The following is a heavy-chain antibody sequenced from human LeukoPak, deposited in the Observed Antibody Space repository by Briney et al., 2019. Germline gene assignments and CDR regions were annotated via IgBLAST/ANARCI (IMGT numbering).Heavy chain of an antibody. J-gene: IGHJ4*02. CDR3: AKGDSIAAAGDH. CDR1: GFTFSDQY. CDR2: ISSSGNTI. Sequence: GGSLRLSCAASGFTFSDQYLSWIRQAPGKGLEWTSYISSSGNTIYYAHSVKGRFTISRDNAKNSLFLQMNSLRAEDTAVYYCAKGDSIAAAGDHWGQGTLVTVSS. D-gene: IGHD6-13*01. V-gene: IGHV3-11*01.